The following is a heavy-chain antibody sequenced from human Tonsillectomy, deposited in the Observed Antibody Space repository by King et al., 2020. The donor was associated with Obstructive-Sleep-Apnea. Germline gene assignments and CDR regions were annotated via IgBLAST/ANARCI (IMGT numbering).Heavy chain of an antibody. V-gene: IGHV3-15*01. Sequence: VQLVESGGGLVKPGGSLRLSCAASGFTFSNAWMSWVRQAPGKGLDWVGRIKSKTEGGTTDYAAPVKGRFTISRDDSKNTLYLQMNSLKTEDTAVYYCTTGAYCGGDCYSPNDYWGQGTLVTVSS. CDR2: IKSKTEGGTT. CDR1: GFTFSNAW. J-gene: IGHJ4*02. CDR3: TTGAYCGGDCYSPNDY. D-gene: IGHD2-21*02.